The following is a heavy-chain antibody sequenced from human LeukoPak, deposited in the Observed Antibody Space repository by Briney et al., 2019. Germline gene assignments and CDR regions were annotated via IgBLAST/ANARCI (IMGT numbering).Heavy chain of an antibody. CDR3: ARWATYCSGGSCYDYGMDV. CDR2: IYSGGST. J-gene: IGHJ6*02. CDR1: GFTVSSNY. D-gene: IGHD2-15*01. Sequence: GGSLRLSCAASGFTVSSNYMSWVRQAPGKGLEWVSVIYSGGSTYYADSVKGRFTISRDNSKNTLYLQMNSLRAEDTAVYYCARWATYCSGGSCYDYGMDVWGQGTTVTVFS. V-gene: IGHV3-53*01.